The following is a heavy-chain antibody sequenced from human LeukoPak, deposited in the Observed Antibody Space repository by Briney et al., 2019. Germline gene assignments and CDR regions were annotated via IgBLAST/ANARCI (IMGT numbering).Heavy chain of an antibody. D-gene: IGHD3-16*01. J-gene: IGHJ4*02. V-gene: IGHV4-34*01. CDR3: ARGSRFWGGFDY. CDR1: GGSFSGCY. Sequence: SETLSLTCAVYGGSFSGCYWSWIRQPPGKGLEWIGEINHSGSTNYNPSLKSRVTISVDTSKNQFSLKLSSVTAADTAVYYCARGSRFWGGFDYWGQGTLVTVSS. CDR2: INHSGST.